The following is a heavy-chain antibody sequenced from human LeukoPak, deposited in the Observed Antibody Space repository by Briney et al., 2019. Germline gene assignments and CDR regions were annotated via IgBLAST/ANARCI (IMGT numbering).Heavy chain of an antibody. CDR1: GGSISSYY. J-gene: IGHJ4*02. D-gene: IGHD2-15*01. CDR3: ARLSIRCSGGSCYVGDFDY. Sequence: SETLSLTCTVSGGSISSYYWSWIRQPPGKGLEWIGYIYTSGSTNYNPSLKSRVTISVDTSKNQFSLKLSSVTAADTAVYYCARLSIRCSGGSCYVGDFDYWGQGTLVTVSS. V-gene: IGHV4-4*09. CDR2: IYTSGST.